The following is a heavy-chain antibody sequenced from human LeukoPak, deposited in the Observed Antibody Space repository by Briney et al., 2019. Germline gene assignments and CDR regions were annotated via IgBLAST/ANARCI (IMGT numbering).Heavy chain of an antibody. Sequence: ASVKVSCKASGYTFTGYYMHWVRQAPGQGLEWMGWINHNSGGTNYAQQFQGRVTMTRDTSISTAYMELSRLRSDDTAVYYCARGGSGYQLFDYWGQGTLVTVSS. CDR3: ARGGSGYQLFDY. J-gene: IGHJ4*02. V-gene: IGHV1-2*02. D-gene: IGHD3-3*01. CDR2: INHNSGGT. CDR1: GYTFTGYY.